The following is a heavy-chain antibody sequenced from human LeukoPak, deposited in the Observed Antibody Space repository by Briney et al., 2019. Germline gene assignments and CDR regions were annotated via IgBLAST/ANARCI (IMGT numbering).Heavy chain of an antibody. V-gene: IGHV3-48*01. CDR3: ASGAGYFYGSGSHLGWFDP. CDR1: GFTFSSYS. J-gene: IGHJ5*02. Sequence: GSLRLSCAASGFTFSSYSMNWVRQAPGKGLEWVSYISSSSSTIYYADSVKGRFTISRDNSKNSLYLQMNSLRAEDTAVYYCASGAGYFYGSGSHLGWFDPWGEGTLVTVSS. D-gene: IGHD3-10*01. CDR2: ISSSSSTI.